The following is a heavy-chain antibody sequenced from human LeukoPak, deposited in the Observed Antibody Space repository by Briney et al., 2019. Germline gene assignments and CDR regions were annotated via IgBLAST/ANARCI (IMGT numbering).Heavy chain of an antibody. CDR2: ISWNSGSI. J-gene: IGHJ4*02. D-gene: IGHD2-15*01. CDR3: ARPYCSGGSCYAKAFDY. V-gene: IGHV3-9*01. CDR1: GFTFDDYA. Sequence: GGSLRLSCAASGFTFDDYAMHWVRQAPGKGLEWVSGISWNSGSIGYADSVKGRFTISRDNAKNSLYLQMNSLRAEDTAVYYCARPYCSGGSCYAKAFDYWGQGTLVTVSS.